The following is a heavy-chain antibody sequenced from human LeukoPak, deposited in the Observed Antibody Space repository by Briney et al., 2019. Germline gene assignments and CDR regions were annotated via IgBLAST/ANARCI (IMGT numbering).Heavy chain of an antibody. CDR3: AKGGGYEAQYYYYYLDV. V-gene: IGHV3-30*02. CDR2: IRYDGSNK. Sequence: GGSLRLSCAASGFTFSNYGMHWVRQAPGKGLEWVAFIRYDGSNKYYADSVKGRFTVSRDNSKNTLYLQMKSLRAEDTAVYYCAKGGGYEAQYYYYYLDVWGKGTTVTISS. J-gene: IGHJ6*03. D-gene: IGHD5-12*01. CDR1: GFTFSNYG.